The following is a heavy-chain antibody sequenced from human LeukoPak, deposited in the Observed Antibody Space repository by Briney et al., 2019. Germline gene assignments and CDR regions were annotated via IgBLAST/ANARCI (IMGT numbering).Heavy chain of an antibody. CDR2: INPSGGST. D-gene: IGHD2-2*01. CDR3: ARDAPFKYCSSTSCSGFDY. J-gene: IGHJ4*02. Sequence: ALVKVSCKASGYTFTSYYMHWVRQAPGQGLEWMGIINPSGGSTSYAQKFQGRVTMTRDTSTSTVYMELSSLRSEDTAVYYCARDAPFKYCSSTSCSGFDYWGQGTLVTVSS. V-gene: IGHV1-46*03. CDR1: GYTFTSYY.